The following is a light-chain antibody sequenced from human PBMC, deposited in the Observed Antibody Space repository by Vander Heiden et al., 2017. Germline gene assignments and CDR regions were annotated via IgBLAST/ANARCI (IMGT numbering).Light chain of an antibody. V-gene: IGLV1-47*01. Sequence: QAVLTQPPSASGTPGRWVTVSGAGSSSNIGSTYVYWYQQLPGTAPKLLIYRNNQRPSGVPDRFSGSKSGTSASLAISGLRSEDEADYYCAAWDDSRSGYVFGTGTKVTVL. J-gene: IGLJ1*01. CDR1: SSNIGSTY. CDR3: AAWDDSRSGYV. CDR2: RNN.